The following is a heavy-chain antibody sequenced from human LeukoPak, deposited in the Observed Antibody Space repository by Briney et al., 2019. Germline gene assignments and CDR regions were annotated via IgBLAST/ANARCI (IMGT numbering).Heavy chain of an antibody. J-gene: IGHJ4*02. CDR2: IYYSGTT. V-gene: IGHV4-39*07. Sequence: SETLSLTCTMSGGYVNSSSYYWGWIRQPPGKGLEWIGSIYYSGTTYYSPSLKSRVIISVDSSKNHFSLKLSSVTAADTAIYYCARVGTRRSSSSVDYWGQGTLVTVSS. CDR1: GGYVNSSSYY. D-gene: IGHD6-6*01. CDR3: ARVGTRRSSSSVDY.